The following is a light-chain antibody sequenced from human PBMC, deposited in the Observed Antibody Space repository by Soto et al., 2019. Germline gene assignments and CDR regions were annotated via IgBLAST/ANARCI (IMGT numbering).Light chain of an antibody. V-gene: IGLV1-44*01. CDR2: TNN. J-gene: IGLJ3*02. CDR3: AVWDGSLNGPV. Sequence: QSVLTQPPSVSGTPGQRVTISCSGSSSNIGSNTVNWYQQLPGTAPKVLIYTNNERPSGVPDRFSGSKSGTSASLAISGLQSEDEADYYCAVWDGSLNGPVFGGGAKLTVL. CDR1: SSNIGSNT.